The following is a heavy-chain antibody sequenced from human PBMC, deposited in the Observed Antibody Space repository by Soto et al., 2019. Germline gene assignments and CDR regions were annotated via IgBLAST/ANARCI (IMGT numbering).Heavy chain of an antibody. CDR2: IIPIFGTA. D-gene: IGHD1-20*01. Sequence: QVQLVQSGAEVKKPGSSVKVSCKASGGTFSSYAISWVRQAPGQGLEWMGGIIPIFGTANYAQKFQGRVTITADESTSTAYMELSSLRSEDTAVYYWAGGERYNWNLNSWFDPWGQGTLVTVSS. J-gene: IGHJ5*02. CDR3: AGGERYNWNLNSWFDP. V-gene: IGHV1-69*01. CDR1: GGTFSSYA.